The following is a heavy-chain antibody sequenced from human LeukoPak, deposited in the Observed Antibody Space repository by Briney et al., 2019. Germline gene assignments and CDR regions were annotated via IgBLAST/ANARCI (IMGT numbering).Heavy chain of an antibody. CDR2: IRYDGSNK. J-gene: IGHJ4*02. CDR3: ANFVVVAATDYFDY. Sequence: GGSLRLSCAASGFTFSNYGMHWVRQAPGKGLEWVAFIRYDGSNKYYADSVKGRFSIARDNSKSTLWLQMNSLRAEDTAVYYCANFVVVAATDYFDYWGQGTLVTVSS. CDR1: GFTFSNYG. V-gene: IGHV3-30*02. D-gene: IGHD2-15*01.